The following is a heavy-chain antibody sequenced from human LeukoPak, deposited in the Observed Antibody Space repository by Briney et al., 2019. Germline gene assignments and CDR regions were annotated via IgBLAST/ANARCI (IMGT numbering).Heavy chain of an antibody. Sequence: GKSLRLSCAASGFTFNNYGMHWVRQAPGKGLEWVAVMSYDGRNKHYPDSVKGRFTISRDISTDTLWLQMDSLRTEDTAVYYCAKGPLRGTAAAIDYWGQGTLVTVSS. D-gene: IGHD2-2*01. CDR3: AKGPLRGTAAAIDY. CDR1: GFTFNNYG. J-gene: IGHJ4*02. V-gene: IGHV3-30*18. CDR2: MSYDGRNK.